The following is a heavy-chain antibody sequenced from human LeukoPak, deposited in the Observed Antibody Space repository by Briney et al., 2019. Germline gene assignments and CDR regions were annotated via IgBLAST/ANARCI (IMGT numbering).Heavy chain of an antibody. Sequence: PSETLSLTCTVSGGSISSSSYYWGWIRQPPGKGLEWIGSIYYSGSTYYNPSLKSRVTISVDTSKNQFSLKLSSVTAADTAVYYCARGSDYVGGMDVWGQGTTVTVSS. CDR2: IYYSGST. J-gene: IGHJ6*02. V-gene: IGHV4-39*07. CDR1: GGSISSSSYY. D-gene: IGHD4-17*01. CDR3: ARGSDYVGGMDV.